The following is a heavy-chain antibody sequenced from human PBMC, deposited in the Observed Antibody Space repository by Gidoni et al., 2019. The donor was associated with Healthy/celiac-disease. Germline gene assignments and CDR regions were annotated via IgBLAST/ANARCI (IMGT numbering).Heavy chain of an antibody. Sequence: EVQLVESGGGLVQPGGSLRLSCAASGFTFSSYSMNWVRQAPGKGLEWVSYISSSSSTIYYADSVKGRFTISRDNAKNSLYLQMNSLRGEDTAVYYCARSIAARPGDYWGQGTLVTVSS. J-gene: IGHJ4*02. CDR2: ISSSSSTI. CDR1: GFTFSSYS. V-gene: IGHV3-48*01. D-gene: IGHD6-6*01. CDR3: ARSIAARPGDY.